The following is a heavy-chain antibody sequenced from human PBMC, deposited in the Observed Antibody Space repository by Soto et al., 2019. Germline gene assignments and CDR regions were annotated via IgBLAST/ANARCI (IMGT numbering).Heavy chain of an antibody. D-gene: IGHD4-17*01. J-gene: IGHJ6*02. V-gene: IGHV4-39*01. CDR1: GASVTSSTYY. Sequence: QLQLQESGPGLVKPSETLSLTCTVSGASVTSSTYYWGWIRQPPGKGLEWIGSIYYSVSTYYNPSLRSRVTISVDTSKNQVSLKLTSVTAADTAVYYCANDYGDYKSYYGMDVWGQGTTVTVSS. CDR2: IYYSVST. CDR3: ANDYGDYKSYYGMDV.